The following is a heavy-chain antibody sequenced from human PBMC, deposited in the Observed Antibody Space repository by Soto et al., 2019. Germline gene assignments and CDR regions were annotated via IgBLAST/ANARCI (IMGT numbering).Heavy chain of an antibody. CDR2: ISAYNGNT. V-gene: IGHV1-18*01. Sequence: QVQLVQSGAEVKKPGASVKVSCKASGYTFTNYGISWVRQAPGQGLEWMGWISAYNGNTKYAQKLQGRVTMTTDTSTRTAYMELRSLSSDDTAVYYCARDLGQQLVDYWGQGTLVTVSS. J-gene: IGHJ4*02. D-gene: IGHD6-13*01. CDR1: GYTFTNYG. CDR3: ARDLGQQLVDY.